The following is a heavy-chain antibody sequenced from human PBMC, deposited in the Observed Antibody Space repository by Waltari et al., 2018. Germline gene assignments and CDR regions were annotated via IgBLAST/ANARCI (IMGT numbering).Heavy chain of an antibody. CDR3: ARRLGVVIRTFDF. V-gene: IGHV4-34*01. D-gene: IGHD3-3*01. CDR2: IKHRRGT. J-gene: IGHJ3*01. CDR1: GGSFSGHD. Sequence: QVQLQQWGAGLLKPSETLSPTCAVYGGSFSGHDWSWIRKPPGTGLEWIGEIKHRRGTNYNPSLKSRVTISLDTSKNQFSLKLSSVTAADTAVYYCARRLGVVIRTFDFWGPGTMVAVSS.